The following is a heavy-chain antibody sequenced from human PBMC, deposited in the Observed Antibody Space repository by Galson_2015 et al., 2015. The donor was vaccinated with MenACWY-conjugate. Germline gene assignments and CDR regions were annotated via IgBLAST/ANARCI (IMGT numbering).Heavy chain of an antibody. CDR1: GDSVSSHSAA. D-gene: IGHD2-2*01. Sequence: CAISGDSVSSHSAAWNWIRQSPSRGLEWLGRTYYRSKWYYDYAVSVKSRITINPDTSKNQFSLQLNSVTPEDTAVYYCAREGLGYCSSTSCFYFDYWGQGTLVTVSS. CDR3: AREGLGYCSSTSCFYFDY. CDR2: TYYRSKWYY. J-gene: IGHJ4*02. V-gene: IGHV6-1*01.